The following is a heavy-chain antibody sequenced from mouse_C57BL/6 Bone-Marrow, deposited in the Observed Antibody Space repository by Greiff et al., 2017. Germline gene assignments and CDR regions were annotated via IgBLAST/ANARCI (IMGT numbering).Heavy chain of an antibody. CDR3: ASLLYYYGSSYWYFDV. D-gene: IGHD1-1*01. V-gene: IGHV1-9*01. J-gene: IGHJ1*03. Sequence: VQLQQSGAELMKPGASVKLSCKATGYTFTGYWIEWVKQRPGHGLEWIGEILPGSGSTNYNEKFKGKATFTADTSSNTAYMQLSSLTTEDSAIYYCASLLYYYGSSYWYFDVWGTGTTVTVSS. CDR1: GYTFTGYW. CDR2: ILPGSGST.